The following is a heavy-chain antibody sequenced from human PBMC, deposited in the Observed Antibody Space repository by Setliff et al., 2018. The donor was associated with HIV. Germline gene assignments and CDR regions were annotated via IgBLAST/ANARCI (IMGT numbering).Heavy chain of an antibody. V-gene: IGHV1-8*01. Sequence: ASVKVSCKASGYAFNSYTLNWVRQATGRGLEWMRWINPNSDNTAYAQKFQGRLTMTRNTSTGTVYMELSSLRSEETAVYYCARIGRTPYYYYYMDVWGKGTTVTVSS. CDR1: GYAFNSYT. J-gene: IGHJ6*03. D-gene: IGHD2-15*01. CDR2: INPNSDNT. CDR3: ARIGRTPYYYYYMDV.